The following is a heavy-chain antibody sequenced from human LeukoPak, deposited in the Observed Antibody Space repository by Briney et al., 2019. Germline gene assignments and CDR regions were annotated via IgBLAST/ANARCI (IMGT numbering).Heavy chain of an antibody. V-gene: IGHV5-51*01. Sequence: GESLKISCKGSGYRFTTSWIGWVRPMPGKGLEWMGIIYPGDSDTRYSPSFQGQVTISADRSISTAYLQWSSLKASDTAMSYCARFSRGFDPWGQGTLVTVSS. CDR3: ARFSRGFDP. D-gene: IGHD2/OR15-2a*01. CDR2: IYPGDSDT. CDR1: GYRFTTSW. J-gene: IGHJ5*02.